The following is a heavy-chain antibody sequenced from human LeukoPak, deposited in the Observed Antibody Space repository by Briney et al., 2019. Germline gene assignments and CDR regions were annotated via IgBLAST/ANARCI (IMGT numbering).Heavy chain of an antibody. CDR3: TRVREVPAAMPNWFDP. V-gene: IGHV4-31*03. D-gene: IGHD2-2*01. J-gene: IGHJ5*02. CDR2: IYYSGST. CDR1: GGSISSGGYY. Sequence: PSETLSLTCTVSGGSISSGGYYWSWIRQHPGKGLEWIGYIYYSGSTYYNPSLKSRVTISVDTSKNQSSLKLSSVTAADTAVYYCTRVREVPAAMPNWFDPWGQGTLVTASS.